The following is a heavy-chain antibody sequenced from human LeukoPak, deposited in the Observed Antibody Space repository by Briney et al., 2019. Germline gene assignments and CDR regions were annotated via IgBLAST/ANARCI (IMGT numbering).Heavy chain of an antibody. Sequence: SETLSLTCAVYGGSFSGYYWSWIRQPPGKGLEWIGEINHSGSTNYNPSLKSRVTISVDTSKNQFSLKLSSVTAADTAVYYCASGITGTTTWFDPWGQGTLVTVSS. CDR1: GGSFSGYY. CDR3: ASGITGTTTWFDP. CDR2: INHSGST. D-gene: IGHD1-20*01. V-gene: IGHV4-34*01. J-gene: IGHJ5*02.